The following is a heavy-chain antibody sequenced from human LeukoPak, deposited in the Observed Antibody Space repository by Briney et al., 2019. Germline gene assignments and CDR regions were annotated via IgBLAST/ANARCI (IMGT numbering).Heavy chain of an antibody. CDR1: GYNFNTYG. CDR2: ISANNGNT. D-gene: IGHD3-10*01. J-gene: IGHJ5*02. CDR3: ARGDFNYNGYTWFDP. Sequence: ASVKVSCKASGYNFNTYGMTWVRQAPGQGLEWMGWISANNGNTNYAQKFQGRVTLTTDTTTDTAYMELQSLRVDDTAVYYCARGDFNYNGYTWFDPWGQGTLATVST. V-gene: IGHV1-18*01.